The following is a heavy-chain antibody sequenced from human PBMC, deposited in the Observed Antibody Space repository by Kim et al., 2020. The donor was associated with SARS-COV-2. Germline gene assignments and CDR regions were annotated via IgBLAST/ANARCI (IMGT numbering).Heavy chain of an antibody. CDR1: GGSFSGYY. V-gene: IGHV4-34*01. Sequence: SETLSLTCAVYGGSFSGYYWSWIRQPPGKGLEWIGEINHSGSTNYNPSLKSRVTISVDTSKNQFSLKLSSVTAADTAVYYCARVRWELQYYFDYWGQGTLVTVSS. D-gene: IGHD1-26*01. J-gene: IGHJ4*02. CDR2: INHSGST. CDR3: ARVRWELQYYFDY.